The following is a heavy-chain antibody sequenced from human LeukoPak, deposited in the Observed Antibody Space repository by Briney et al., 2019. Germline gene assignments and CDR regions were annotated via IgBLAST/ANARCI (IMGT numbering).Heavy chain of an antibody. Sequence: GGSLRLSCAASGFSFRSHGMHWVRQAPGKGLEWVAVIWYDGSNKYYADSVKGRFTISRDNAKNSLYLQMNSLRAEDTAVYYCARIKRRTYYDILTGYYFDYWGQGTLVTVSS. CDR2: IWYDGSNK. CDR1: GFSFRSHG. V-gene: IGHV3-33*01. D-gene: IGHD3-9*01. J-gene: IGHJ4*02. CDR3: ARIKRRTYYDILTGYYFDY.